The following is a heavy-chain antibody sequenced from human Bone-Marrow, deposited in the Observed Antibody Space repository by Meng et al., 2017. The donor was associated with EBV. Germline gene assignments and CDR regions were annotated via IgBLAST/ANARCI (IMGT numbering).Heavy chain of an antibody. V-gene: IGHV3-30*18. CDR1: GFTFSNYG. J-gene: IGHJ5*02. D-gene: IGHD1-14*01. Sequence: QERLVEAGGGVGQPGRSLMLSGDASGFTFSNYGFHWVRQAPGKGPEWVAIIQSDGSHNKYHADSVKSRFTISRDNSKKTLNLQMNSIRIEATAVYYCAKDLSGRFDHWGQGTLVTVSS. CDR2: IQSDGSHNK. CDR3: AKDLSGRFDH.